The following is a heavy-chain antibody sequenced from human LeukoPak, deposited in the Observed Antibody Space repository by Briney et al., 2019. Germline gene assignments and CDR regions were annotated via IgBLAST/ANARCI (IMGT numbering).Heavy chain of an antibody. D-gene: IGHD3-10*01. V-gene: IGHV4-61*01. J-gene: IGHJ6*02. CDR3: ARVGGTNYYYYGMDV. CDR2: VYYSGST. Sequence: SETLSLTCTVSGGSVSSDSYYWTWIRQPPGKGLEWIGYVYYSGSTKYNPSLKSRVTISVDTSKHQFSLKLSSVTAADMAVYYCARVGGTNYYYYGMDVWGQGTTVTVSS. CDR1: GGSVSSDSYY.